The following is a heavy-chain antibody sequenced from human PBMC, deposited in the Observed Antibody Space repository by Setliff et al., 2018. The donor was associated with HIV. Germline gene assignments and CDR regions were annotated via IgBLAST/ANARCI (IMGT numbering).Heavy chain of an antibody. J-gene: IGHJ6*02. V-gene: IGHV3-13*01. CDR3: TRELNGHTSSHYYFGLDV. CDR1: GFTFSSYD. Sequence: PGGSLRLSCAASGFTFSSYDMHWVRQATGKGLEWVSAIGTAGDTYYADSVKGRFTISRENAKNSLYLQMNNVRAGDTAVYYCTRELNGHTSSHYYFGLDVWGQGTTVTVSS. CDR2: IGTAGDT. D-gene: IGHD6-6*01.